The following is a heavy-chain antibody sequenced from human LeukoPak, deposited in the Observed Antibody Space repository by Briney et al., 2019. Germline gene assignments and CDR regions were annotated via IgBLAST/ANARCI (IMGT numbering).Heavy chain of an antibody. Sequence: GGSLRLSCAASGFTFSGYWMSWVRQAPGKGLECVAKIKQDGTNKYYVDSVKGRFTISRDNAKNSLFLQMNSLRAEDTAVYYCAREDFRRMDVWGQGTTVTVSS. CDR2: IKQDGTNK. J-gene: IGHJ6*02. CDR3: AREDFRRMDV. D-gene: IGHD3-3*01. V-gene: IGHV3-7*01. CDR1: GFTFSGYW.